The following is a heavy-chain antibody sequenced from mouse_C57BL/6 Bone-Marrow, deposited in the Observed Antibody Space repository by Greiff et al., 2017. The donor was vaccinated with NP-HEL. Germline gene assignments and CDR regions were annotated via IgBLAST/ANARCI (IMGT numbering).Heavy chain of an antibody. J-gene: IGHJ2*01. D-gene: IGHD2-4*01. V-gene: IGHV1-4*01. CDR1: GYTFTSYT. CDR3: ARWMDDYDFFDY. Sequence: QVQLQQPGAELARPGASVKMSCKASGYTFTSYTMHWVKQRPGQGLEWIGYINPSSGYTKYNQKFKDKATLTADKSSSTAYMQLSSLTSEDSAVYYCARWMDDYDFFDYWGQGTTLTVSS. CDR2: INPSSGYT.